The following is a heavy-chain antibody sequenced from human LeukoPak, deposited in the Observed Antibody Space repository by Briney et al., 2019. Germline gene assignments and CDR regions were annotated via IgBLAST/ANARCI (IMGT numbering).Heavy chain of an antibody. Sequence: GGSLRLSCAASGFTFSTYVMSWVRQAPGKGLEWVSAISGSGGSTYHADSVKGRFTISRDNSKNTLYLQMNSLGADDTAVYYCAKGNWMYYDYWGQGTLVTVSS. V-gene: IGHV3-23*01. CDR2: ISGSGGST. CDR3: AKGNWMYYDY. CDR1: GFTFSTYV. D-gene: IGHD1-1*01. J-gene: IGHJ4*02.